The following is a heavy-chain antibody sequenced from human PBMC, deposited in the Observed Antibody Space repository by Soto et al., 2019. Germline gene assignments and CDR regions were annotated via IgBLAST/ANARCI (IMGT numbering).Heavy chain of an antibody. D-gene: IGHD2-2*01. CDR1: GFTFSSYG. V-gene: IGHV3-30*18. J-gene: IGHJ6*02. CDR2: ISYDGSNK. Sequence: QVQLVESGGGVVQPGRSLRLSCAASGFTFSSYGMHWVRQAPGKGLEWVAVISYDGSNKYYADSVKGRFTISRDNSKNTLYLQMNSLRAEDTAVYYCAKGPAIVFVPAAMNYYYGMDVWGQGTTVTDSS. CDR3: AKGPAIVFVPAAMNYYYGMDV.